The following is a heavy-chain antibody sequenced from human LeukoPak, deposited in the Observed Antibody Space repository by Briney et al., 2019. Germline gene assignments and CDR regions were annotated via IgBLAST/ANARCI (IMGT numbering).Heavy chain of an antibody. D-gene: IGHD1-26*01. CDR1: GFTFDDYG. J-gene: IGHJ4*02. CDR2: INWNGGST. V-gene: IGHV3-20*04. CDR3: ARSPLVSGSYYPFDY. Sequence: GGSLRLSCAASGFTFDDYGMSWVRQAPGKGLEWVSGINWNGGSTGYADSVKGRFTISRDNAKNSLYLQMNSLRAEDTALYYCARSPLVSGSYYPFDYWGQGTPVTVSS.